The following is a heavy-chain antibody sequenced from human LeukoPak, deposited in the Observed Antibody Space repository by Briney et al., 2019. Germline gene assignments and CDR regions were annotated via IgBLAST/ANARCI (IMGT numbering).Heavy chain of an antibody. CDR2: IYHSGST. V-gene: IGHV4-30-2*01. J-gene: IGHJ4*02. CDR1: GGSISSGGYY. Sequence: SETLSLTCTVSGGSISSGGYYWSWIRQPPGKGLEWIGYIYHSGSTYYNPSLKSRVTISVDTSKNQFSLKLSSVTAADTAVYYCARGSRSIAARGGSAAAGRVVYFDYWGQGTLVTVSS. D-gene: IGHD6-6*01. CDR3: ARGSRSIAARGGSAAAGRVVYFDY.